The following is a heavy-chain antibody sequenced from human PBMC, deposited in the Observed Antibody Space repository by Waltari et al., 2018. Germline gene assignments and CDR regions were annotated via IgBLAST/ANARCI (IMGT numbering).Heavy chain of an antibody. V-gene: IGHV4-39*07. CDR3: ASSDV. Sequence: QLQLQESRPGLVKPSETLARMCTVSGGSVSSRSYYWGWIRQPPGRGMEWIGSIYYSVSPYYNPSLKSRVSISLDTSKNQFSLKLSSVTAADTAVYYCASSDVWGKGTTVT. CDR2: IYYSVSP. CDR1: GGSVSSRSYY. J-gene: IGHJ6*03.